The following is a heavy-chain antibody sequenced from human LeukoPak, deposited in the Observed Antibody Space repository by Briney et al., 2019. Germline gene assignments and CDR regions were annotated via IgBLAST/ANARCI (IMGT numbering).Heavy chain of an antibody. J-gene: IGHJ3*02. V-gene: IGHV3-7*01. CDR1: GFTFSNYW. D-gene: IGHD4-23*01. Sequence: GGSLRLSCAASGFTFSNYWISWVRQAPGKGLEWVANIKEDESEEYYVDSVKGRFTVSRDNAKNSLYLQMNSLRADDTAVYYCARVEYGGTSHAFHIWGQGTVVTVSS. CDR2: IKEDESEE. CDR3: ARVEYGGTSHAFHI.